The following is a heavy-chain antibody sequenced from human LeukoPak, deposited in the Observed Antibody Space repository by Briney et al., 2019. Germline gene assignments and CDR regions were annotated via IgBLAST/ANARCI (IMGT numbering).Heavy chain of an antibody. J-gene: IGHJ4*02. V-gene: IGHV3-7*01. CDR3: AKDRRGYSYGFDY. CDR1: GFIFSSYW. Sequence: GGSLRLSCAASGFIFSSYWMSWVRQAPGKGLEWVANIKQDGSNKYYADSVKGRFTISRDNSKNTLYLQMNSLRAEDTAVYYCAKDRRGYSYGFDYWGQGTLVTVSS. CDR2: IKQDGSNK. D-gene: IGHD5-18*01.